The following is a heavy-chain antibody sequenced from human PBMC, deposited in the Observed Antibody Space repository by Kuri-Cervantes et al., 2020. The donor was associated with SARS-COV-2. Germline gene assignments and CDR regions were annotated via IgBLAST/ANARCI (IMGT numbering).Heavy chain of an antibody. CDR3: ARARGARLGLDY. D-gene: IGHD3-10*01. V-gene: IGHV5-51*01. J-gene: IGHJ4*02. CDR1: ARNFTNSW. CDR2: IYPGDSDT. Sequence: GESLKISCKGSARNFTNSWINWVRQMPGKGLEWMGIIYPGDSDTRYSPSFQGQVTISADKSISTAYLQWSSLKASDTAMYYCARARGARLGLDYWGQGTLVTVSS.